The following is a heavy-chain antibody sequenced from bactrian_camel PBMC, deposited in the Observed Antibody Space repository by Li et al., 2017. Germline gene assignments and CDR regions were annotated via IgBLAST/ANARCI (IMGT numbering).Heavy chain of an antibody. V-gene: IGHV3S10*01. Sequence: VQLVESGGGSVQAGGSLRLSCGASGFTFNRFYMYWIRQGPGKGLEWVSGINKAANTYYPDSTKGQFAISRDNAKNTLYLQMNNLKPEDTAVYYCVRSYPAYRDYGFGYWGQGTQVTVS. CDR3: VRSYPAYRDYGFGY. D-gene: IGHD4*01. J-gene: IGHJ4*01. CDR2: INKAANT. CDR1: GFTFNRFY.